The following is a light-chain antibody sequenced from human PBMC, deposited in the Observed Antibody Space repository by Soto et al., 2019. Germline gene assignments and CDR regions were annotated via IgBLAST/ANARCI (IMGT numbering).Light chain of an antibody. CDR3: CSYAGTNSLKV. CDR2: EVS. V-gene: IGLV2-8*01. Sequence: QSALTQPPSASGSPGQSVTISCTGTSSDVGSYNYLSWYQQHPGKAPKLMIYEVSKRPSGVPDRFSGSKSGNTASLTVSGLQAEDEADYYCCSYAGTNSLKVFGGGTKLTVL. CDR1: SSDVGSYNY. J-gene: IGLJ3*02.